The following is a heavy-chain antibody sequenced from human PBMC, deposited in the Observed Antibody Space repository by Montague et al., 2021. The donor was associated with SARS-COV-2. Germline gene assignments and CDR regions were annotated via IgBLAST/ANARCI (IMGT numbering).Heavy chain of an antibody. D-gene: IGHD3-10*01. CDR1: GGSISSYY. CDR2: IYTSGST. Sequence: SETLSITCTVSGGSISSYYWSWIRQPAGKGLEWIGRIYTSGSTNYNPSLKSRVTMSVDTSKNQFSLKLSSVTAADTAMYYCAREAWFGDKTSASEYYGMDVGGQGTTVTVSS. V-gene: IGHV4-4*07. J-gene: IGHJ6*02. CDR3: AREAWFGDKTSASEYYGMDV.